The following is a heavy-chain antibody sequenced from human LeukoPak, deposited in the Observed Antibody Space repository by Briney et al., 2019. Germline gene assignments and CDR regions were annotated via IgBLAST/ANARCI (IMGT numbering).Heavy chain of an antibody. CDR3: ARGSRGHYGSGYGNDY. Sequence: SETLSLTCAVYGGSFSGYYWSWIRQPPGKGLEWMGEINHSGSTNYNPSLKSRVTISVDTSKNQFSLKLSSVTAADTAVYYCARGSRGHYGSGYGNDYGGQGTLVTVSS. J-gene: IGHJ4*02. CDR2: INHSGST. V-gene: IGHV4-34*01. CDR1: GGSFSGYY. D-gene: IGHD3-10*01.